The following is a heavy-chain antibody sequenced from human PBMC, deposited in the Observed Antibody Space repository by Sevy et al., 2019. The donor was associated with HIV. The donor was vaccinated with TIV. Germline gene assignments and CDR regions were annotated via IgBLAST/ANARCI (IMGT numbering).Heavy chain of an antibody. CDR2: VYSGGAT. CDR3: ARVGYCRGGTCFSGFYYAMDV. D-gene: IGHD2-15*01. Sequence: GGSLRLSCAVSGFTLTNEFFSWVRQAPGKGLEWVAVVYSGGATYYADSVKGRFTISRDKSKSTLYLQMKSLRGEDTAVYYCARVGYCRGGTCFSGFYYAMDVWGQGTTVTVSS. CDR1: GFTLTNEF. J-gene: IGHJ6*02. V-gene: IGHV3-53*01.